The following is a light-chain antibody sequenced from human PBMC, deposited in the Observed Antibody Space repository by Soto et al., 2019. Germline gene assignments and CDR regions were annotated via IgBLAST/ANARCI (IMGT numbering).Light chain of an antibody. J-gene: IGKJ3*01. Sequence: DIQMTQSPSSLSASVGDRVTITCRASQSIRSYLNWYQQKPGKAPKLLIYAASSLQSGVPSRFSGRGSGTDFTLTISSLQPEDFATYYCQQSYSIPFTFGPGTKVDIK. CDR3: QQSYSIPFT. V-gene: IGKV1-39*01. CDR2: AAS. CDR1: QSIRSY.